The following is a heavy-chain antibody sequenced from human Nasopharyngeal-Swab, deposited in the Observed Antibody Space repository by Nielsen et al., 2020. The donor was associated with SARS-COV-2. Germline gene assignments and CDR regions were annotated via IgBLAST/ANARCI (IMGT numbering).Heavy chain of an antibody. Sequence: ASVKVSCKASGYTFINYAIHWVRQAPGQSLEYVGWINPDNGNTRYSHNFQGRVTITRDTSASTAYLELSSLRSEDTAIYYCSRDRPEVSYWGQGTLVTVSS. CDR3: SRDRPEVSY. CDR2: INPDNGNT. V-gene: IGHV1-3*01. CDR1: GYTFINYA. J-gene: IGHJ4*02.